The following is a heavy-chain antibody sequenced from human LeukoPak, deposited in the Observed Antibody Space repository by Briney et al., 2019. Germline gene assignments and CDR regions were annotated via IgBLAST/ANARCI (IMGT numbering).Heavy chain of an antibody. CDR3: ARRDWVSGAVRAFDI. V-gene: IGHV3-11*04. D-gene: IGHD3-3*01. CDR2: ISNDSVDK. J-gene: IGHJ3*02. Sequence: SAGSLRLSCVGSGFTFSDYYMSWIRQVPGKGLEWVSYISNDSVDKYYVDSVRGRFTISRDNAKKSMYLQMSGLRVEDTAVYYCARRDWVSGAVRAFDIWGQGTMVTVSS. CDR1: GFTFSDYY.